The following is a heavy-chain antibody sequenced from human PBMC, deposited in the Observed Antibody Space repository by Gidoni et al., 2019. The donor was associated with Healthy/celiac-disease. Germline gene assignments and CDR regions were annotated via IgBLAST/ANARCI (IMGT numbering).Heavy chain of an antibody. J-gene: IGHJ6*02. V-gene: IGHV4-39*01. CDR1: GGSISSSSYY. CDR3: ASPVTFGDGMDV. D-gene: IGHD3-16*01. Sequence: QLQLQESGPGLVKPSETLSLTCTVSGGSISSSSYYWGWIRQPPGKGLAWIGSIYYSGSTYYNPSLKIRVTISVDTSKNQFSLKLSSVTAADTAVYYCASPVTFGDGMDVWGQGTTVTVSS. CDR2: IYYSGST.